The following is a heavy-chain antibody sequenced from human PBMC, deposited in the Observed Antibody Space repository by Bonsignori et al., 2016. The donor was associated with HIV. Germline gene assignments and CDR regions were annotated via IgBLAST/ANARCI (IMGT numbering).Heavy chain of an antibody. CDR2: IYHIGTT. Sequence: QVQLQESGPGLVKPSETLSLTCTVSGYSISRGYYWGWIRQSPGEGLEWIGSIYHIGTTFYNPSLKSRVTISVDTSKDQFSLNLSSVTAADTAVYYCARSQISNAWSRGWLIWGQGTLVTVSS. CDR3: ARSQISNAWSRGWLI. CDR1: GYSISRGYY. V-gene: IGHV4-38-2*02. D-gene: IGHD2-15*01. J-gene: IGHJ4*02.